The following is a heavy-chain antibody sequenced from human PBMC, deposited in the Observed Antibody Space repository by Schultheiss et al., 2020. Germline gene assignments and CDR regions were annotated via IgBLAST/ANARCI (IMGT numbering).Heavy chain of an antibody. J-gene: IGHJ4*02. CDR2: IKQDGSEN. V-gene: IGHV3-7*05. Sequence: GGSLRLSCAASGFTFSSYWMSWVRQAPGKGLEWVANIKQDGSENYYVDSVKGRFTISRDNAKNSLYLQMNSLRAEDTAVYYCARSDRWRGRPFDYWGQGTLVTVSS. D-gene: IGHD2-15*01. CDR1: GFTFSSYW. CDR3: ARSDRWRGRPFDY.